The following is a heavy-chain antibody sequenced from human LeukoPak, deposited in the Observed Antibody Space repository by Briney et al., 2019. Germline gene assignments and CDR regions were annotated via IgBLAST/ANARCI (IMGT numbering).Heavy chain of an antibody. CDR1: GFTFSSYA. D-gene: IGHD2-2*01. Sequence: GGSLRLSCAASGFTFSSYAMHWVRQAPGKGLEWVAVISYDGSNKYYADSVKGRFTISRDNSKNTLYLRMNSLRAEDTAVYYCARDPVVVPAAISRYFDYWGQGTLVTVSS. CDR2: ISYDGSNK. CDR3: ARDPVVVPAAISRYFDY. J-gene: IGHJ4*02. V-gene: IGHV3-30-3*01.